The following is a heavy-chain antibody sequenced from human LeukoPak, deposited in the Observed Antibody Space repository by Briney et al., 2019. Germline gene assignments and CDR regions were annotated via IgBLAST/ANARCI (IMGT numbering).Heavy chain of an antibody. J-gene: IGHJ6*03. Sequence: GGSLRLSCAASGFTLSSYTMNWVRQAPGKGLEWVSSISSSSSYIYYADSVKGRFTISRDNAKKSLYLQMNSLRAEDTAVYYCARAYSGSYGLGYYYMDVWGKGTTVTVSS. CDR3: ARAYSGSYGLGYYYMDV. CDR1: GFTLSSYT. CDR2: ISSSSSYI. D-gene: IGHD1-26*01. V-gene: IGHV3-21*01.